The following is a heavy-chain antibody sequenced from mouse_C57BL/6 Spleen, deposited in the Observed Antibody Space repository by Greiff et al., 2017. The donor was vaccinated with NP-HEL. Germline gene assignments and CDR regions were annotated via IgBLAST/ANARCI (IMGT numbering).Heavy chain of an antibody. V-gene: IGHV1-81*01. CDR2: IYPRSGNT. Sequence: VQLPPPGAELARPGASVKLSCKASGYTFTSYGISWVKQRTGQGLEWIGEIYPRSGNTYYNEKFKGKATLTADKSSSTAYMELRSLTSEDSAVYFCAREGAITTVVAYYFDYWGQGTTLTVSS. CDR3: AREGAITTVVAYYFDY. D-gene: IGHD1-1*01. CDR1: GYTFTSYG. J-gene: IGHJ2*01.